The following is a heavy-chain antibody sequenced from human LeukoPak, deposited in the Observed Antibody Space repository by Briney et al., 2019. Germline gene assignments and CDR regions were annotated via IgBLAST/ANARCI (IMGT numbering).Heavy chain of an antibody. CDR3: ARRLYYYDSSGYGYYFDY. Sequence: GESLKISCKGSGYSFTSYWTGWVRQMPGKGLEWMGIIYPGDSDTRYSPSFQGQVTISADKSISTAYLQWSSLKASDTAMYYCARRLYYYDSSGYGYYFDYWGQGTLVTVSS. V-gene: IGHV5-51*01. J-gene: IGHJ4*02. CDR2: IYPGDSDT. CDR1: GYSFTSYW. D-gene: IGHD3-22*01.